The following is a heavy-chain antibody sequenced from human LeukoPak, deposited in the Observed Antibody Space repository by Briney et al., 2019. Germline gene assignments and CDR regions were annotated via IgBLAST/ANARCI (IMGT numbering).Heavy chain of an antibody. D-gene: IGHD3-22*01. CDR3: ARKVYYYDSSGYYHYYYYYMDV. Sequence: SETLSLTCTVSGYSISSGYYWGWIRQPPGKGLEWIGSIYHSGSTYYNPSLKSRVTISVDTSKNQFSLKLSSVTAVDTAVYYCARKVYYYDSSGYYHYYYYYMDVWGKGTTVTVSS. J-gene: IGHJ6*03. V-gene: IGHV4-38-2*02. CDR1: GYSISSGYY. CDR2: IYHSGST.